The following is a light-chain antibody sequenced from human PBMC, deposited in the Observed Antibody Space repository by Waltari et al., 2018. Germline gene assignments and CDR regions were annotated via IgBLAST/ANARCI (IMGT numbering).Light chain of an antibody. J-gene: IGLJ3*02. CDR1: NNNVGYEG. CDR2: RNN. Sequence: QAGLTQPPSVSKGLGQTATLTCTGDNNNVGYEGATWLQQHQGHPPKLLFYRNNKRPSGVSERFSASRSGSTASLTITGLQTEDEADYYCSAWDRSLGAWVFGGGTKLTVL. CDR3: SAWDRSLGAWV. V-gene: IGLV10-54*04.